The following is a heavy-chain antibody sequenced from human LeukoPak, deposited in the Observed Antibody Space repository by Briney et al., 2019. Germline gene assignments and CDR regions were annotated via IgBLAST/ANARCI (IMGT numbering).Heavy chain of an antibody. CDR1: GFTFSSYA. V-gene: IGHV3-30-3*01. D-gene: IGHD6-19*01. Sequence: PGGSLRLSCSASGFTFSSYAIHWVRQAPGKGLEWVAVISYDGINKYYADSVKGRFTISRDNSKNTLYLQMNSLRGEDTAVYYCARRPLYSSGWSADYWGQGTLVTVSS. CDR3: ARRPLYSSGWSADY. CDR2: ISYDGINK. J-gene: IGHJ4*02.